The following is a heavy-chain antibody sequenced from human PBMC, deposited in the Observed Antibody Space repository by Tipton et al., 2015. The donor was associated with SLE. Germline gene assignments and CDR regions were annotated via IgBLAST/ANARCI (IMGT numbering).Heavy chain of an antibody. Sequence: TLSLTCTVSGGSISSGSYYWSWIRQTAGRGLEWIGHINTSGSTNYNPSLKSRVTISVDTSKNQFSLKLSSVTAADSAVYYCAREVRQQLSYFDYWGQGTLVTVSS. V-gene: IGHV4-61*09. D-gene: IGHD6-13*01. CDR3: AREVRQQLSYFDY. CDR1: GGSISSGSYY. CDR2: INTSGST. J-gene: IGHJ4*02.